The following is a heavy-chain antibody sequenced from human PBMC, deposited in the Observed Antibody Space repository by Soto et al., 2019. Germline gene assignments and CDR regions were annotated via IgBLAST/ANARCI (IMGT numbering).Heavy chain of an antibody. CDR3: AATSLEYYYDSSGRNPPHELSAFEI. CDR2: IVVGSGNT. J-gene: IGHJ3*02. D-gene: IGHD3-22*01. V-gene: IGHV1-58*01. Sequence: SVKVSCKASGFTFTSSAVQWVRQARGQRLEWIGWIVVGSGNTNYAQKFQERVTITRDMSTSTAYMELSSLRSEDTAVYYCAATSLEYYYDSSGRNPPHELSAFEIWGQGKMITVSS. CDR1: GFTFTSSA.